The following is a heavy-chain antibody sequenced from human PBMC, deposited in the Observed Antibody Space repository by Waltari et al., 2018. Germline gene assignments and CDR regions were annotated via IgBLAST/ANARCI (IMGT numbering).Heavy chain of an antibody. CDR2: IYYSGTT. Sequence: QMELQESGPRLVKPSETLSLTCNVSGDSISGSRNYWAWLRQPPGKNLQWIGSIYYSGTTSYNPSLKGRFAISVDTSRNQVSLNVNSVTAADTGIYYCARQLRFVDWIPRYFDSWGRGTLATVSS. CDR1: GDSISGSRNY. D-gene: IGHD3-3*01. J-gene: IGHJ4*02. CDR3: ARQLRFVDWIPRYFDS. V-gene: IGHV4-39*01.